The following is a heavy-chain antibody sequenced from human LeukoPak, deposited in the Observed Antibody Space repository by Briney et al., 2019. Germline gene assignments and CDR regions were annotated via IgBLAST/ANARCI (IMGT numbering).Heavy chain of an antibody. CDR3: ASPPHYYDSSGPFDY. Sequence: GGSLRLSCAASGFTFSSYAMHWVRQAPGKGPEWVAVISYDGSNKYYADSVKGRFTISRDNSKNTLYLQMNSLRAEDTAVYYCASPPHYYDSSGPFDYWGQGTLVTVSS. CDR1: GFTFSSYA. CDR2: ISYDGSNK. J-gene: IGHJ4*02. D-gene: IGHD3-22*01. V-gene: IGHV3-30-3*01.